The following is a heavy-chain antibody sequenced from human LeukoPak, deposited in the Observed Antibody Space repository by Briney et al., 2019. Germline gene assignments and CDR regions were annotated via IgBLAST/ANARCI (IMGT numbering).Heavy chain of an antibody. J-gene: IGHJ4*02. V-gene: IGHV3-73*01. Sequence: GGSLRLSCAASGFTFSDSGMHWVRQASGKGLEWVGRIRSKANSYATAYAASVKGRFTISRDDSKNTAYLQMNSLRAEDTAVYYCARDPSIAAATYYFDYWGQGTLVTVSS. CDR3: ARDPSIAAATYYFDY. D-gene: IGHD6-13*01. CDR2: IRSKANSYAT. CDR1: GFTFSDSG.